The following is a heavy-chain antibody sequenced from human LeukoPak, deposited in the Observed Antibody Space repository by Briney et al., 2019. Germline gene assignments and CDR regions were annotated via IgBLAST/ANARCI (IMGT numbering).Heavy chain of an antibody. CDR1: GFIFSDYY. V-gene: IGHV3-11*01. CDR2: ITYTGSTI. J-gene: IGHJ2*01. CDR3: ARGRVAEAGTKCYFDS. D-gene: IGHD6-13*01. Sequence: GGALRLSCVASGFIFSDYYMTWVRQAPGKGLAWVSFITYTGSTIYYADSVKGRFTISRDNAQNSLSLQMNSLTGEDAAVYYCARGRVAEAGTKCYFDSGGRGSLPLSPQ.